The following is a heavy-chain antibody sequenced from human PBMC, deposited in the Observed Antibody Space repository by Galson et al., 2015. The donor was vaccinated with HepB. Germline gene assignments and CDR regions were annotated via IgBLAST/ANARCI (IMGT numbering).Heavy chain of an antibody. D-gene: IGHD3-3*01. J-gene: IGHJ3*02. Sequence: SVKVSCKVSGYTLTELSMHWVRQAPGKGLEWMGGFDPEDGETIYAQKFQGRVTMTEDTSTDTAYMELSSLRSEDTAVYYCATPHYDFWSGPTPYAAFDIWGQGTMVTVSS. V-gene: IGHV1-24*01. CDR1: GYTLTELS. CDR2: FDPEDGET. CDR3: ATPHYDFWSGPTPYAAFDI.